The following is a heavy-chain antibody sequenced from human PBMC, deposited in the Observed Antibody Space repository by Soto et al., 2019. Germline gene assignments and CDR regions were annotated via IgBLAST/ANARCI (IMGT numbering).Heavy chain of an antibody. CDR2: IYYSGST. Sequence: KASETLSLTCTVSGGSISSYYWSWIRQPPGKGLEWIGYIYYSGSTNYNPSLKSRVTISVDTSKNQFSLKLSSVTAADTAVYYCARDDSYGPVGYWGQGTLVTVSS. J-gene: IGHJ4*02. CDR3: ARDDSYGPVGY. CDR1: GGSISSYY. D-gene: IGHD5-18*01. V-gene: IGHV4-59*01.